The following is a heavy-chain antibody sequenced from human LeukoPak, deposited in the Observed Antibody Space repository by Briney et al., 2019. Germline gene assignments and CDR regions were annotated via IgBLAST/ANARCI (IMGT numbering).Heavy chain of an antibody. D-gene: IGHD6-6*01. Sequence: PEGSLRLSCAASGFTFDDYAMHWVRQAPGKGLEWVSLISWDGGSTYYADSVKGRFTISRDNSKNSLYLQMNSLRAEDTALYYCAKDLDSSSSLGGFDYWGQGTLVTVSS. CDR1: GFTFDDYA. J-gene: IGHJ4*02. V-gene: IGHV3-43D*04. CDR3: AKDLDSSSSLGGFDY. CDR2: ISWDGGST.